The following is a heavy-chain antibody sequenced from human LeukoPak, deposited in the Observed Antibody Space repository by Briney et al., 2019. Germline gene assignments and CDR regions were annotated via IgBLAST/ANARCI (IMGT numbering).Heavy chain of an antibody. CDR3: TPDGVGATSD. D-gene: IGHD1-26*01. J-gene: IGHJ4*02. V-gene: IGHV3-15*01. CDR2: IQSKTDGGTT. CDR1: GVTFSNAW. Sequence: PGGSLRLSCAASGVTFSNAWMSSVRQAPAKGLEWVGRIQSKTDGGTTDYAAPVKGRFTISRDDSKNTLYLQMNRLKTEDTAVYYCTPDGVGATSDWGQGTLVTVSS.